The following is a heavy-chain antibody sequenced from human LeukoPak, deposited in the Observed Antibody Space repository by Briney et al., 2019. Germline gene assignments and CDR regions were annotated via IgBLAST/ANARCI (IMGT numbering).Heavy chain of an antibody. CDR3: AKNDGNLPYYYYYMDV. V-gene: IGHV3-23*01. Sequence: PGGSLRLSCAASGFTFRSYNMNWVRQAPGKGLEWVSAISGSGGSTYYADSVKGRFKISRDNSKNTLYLQMNSLRADDTAVYYCAKNDGNLPYYYYYMDVWGKGTTVTVSS. J-gene: IGHJ6*03. CDR2: ISGSGGST. D-gene: IGHD1-1*01. CDR1: GFTFRSYN.